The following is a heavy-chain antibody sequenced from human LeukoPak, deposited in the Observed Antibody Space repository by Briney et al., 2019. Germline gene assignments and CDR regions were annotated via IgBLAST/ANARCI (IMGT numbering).Heavy chain of an antibody. CDR2: ISSSSSTI. V-gene: IGHV3-48*04. J-gene: IGHJ3*02. CDR1: GFTFSSYS. Sequence: PGGSLRLSCAASGFTFSSYSMNWVRQAPGKGLEWVSYISSSSSTIYYAGSVKGRFTISRDNAKNSLYLQMNSLRAEDTAVYYCASLRKMVVTPNFDIWGQGTMVTVSS. D-gene: IGHD4-23*01. CDR3: ASLRKMVVTPNFDI.